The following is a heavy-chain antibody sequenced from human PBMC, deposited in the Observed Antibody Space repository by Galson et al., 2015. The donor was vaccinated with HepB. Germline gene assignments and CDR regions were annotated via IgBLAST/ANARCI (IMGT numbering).Heavy chain of an antibody. CDR3: VRNIQLHRHWFGP. CDR2: INPITGST. V-gene: IGHV1-46*01. CDR1: GYTFTKYY. D-gene: IGHD1-1*01. Sequence: SVNVSCKASGYTFTKYYIHWVRQAPGQGLEWMGSINPITGSTINAQKFQGRLSMTGDTSTSTLYMELSSLRSDDTAVYYCVRNIQLHRHWFGPWGQGTLVTVSS. J-gene: IGHJ5*02.